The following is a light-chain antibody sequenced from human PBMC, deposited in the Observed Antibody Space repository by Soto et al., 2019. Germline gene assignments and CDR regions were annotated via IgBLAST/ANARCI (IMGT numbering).Light chain of an antibody. CDR3: QQYGTSPHT. CDR1: QSVNSNY. V-gene: IGKV3-20*01. J-gene: IGKJ2*01. CDR2: GAS. Sequence: EIVLTQSPGTLSLSPGEKATLSCRASQSVNSNYLAWYQQKPGQVPRPLIYGASIRAAGVPDRLSGSGSGTDFNLTISRREPEDDAVYYCQQYGTSPHTFGQGTKLAIK.